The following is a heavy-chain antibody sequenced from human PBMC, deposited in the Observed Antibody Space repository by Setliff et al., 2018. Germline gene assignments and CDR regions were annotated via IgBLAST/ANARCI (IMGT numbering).Heavy chain of an antibody. D-gene: IGHD3-22*01. V-gene: IGHV1-18*01. Sequence: ASVKVSCKSSGFTFTDYGITWVRQVPGQGLEWMGWINNYNFNTQYAQKFQGRVTVTTDTPTTTAYMELRSLRADDTAVYYRARINFYVSSGYYYAPELWGQGTTVTVSS. CDR2: INNYNFNT. CDR1: GFTFTDYG. J-gene: IGHJ4*02. CDR3: ARINFYVSSGYYYAPEL.